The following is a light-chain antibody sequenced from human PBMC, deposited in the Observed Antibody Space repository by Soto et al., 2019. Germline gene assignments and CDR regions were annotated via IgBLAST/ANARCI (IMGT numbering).Light chain of an antibody. CDR1: PSVDSDY. CDR3: QKYGGSPPWT. Sequence: ELVFTQSPGTLSLAPGERSTLSCMASPSVDSDYLAWYQQRPGQAPRLLLFGAYSRAMGIPDRFRGSGSGTEFTLSIRRLEPEDFAIYYCQKYGGSPPWTFGRGTKGDTK. J-gene: IGKJ1*01. V-gene: IGKV3-20*01. CDR2: GAY.